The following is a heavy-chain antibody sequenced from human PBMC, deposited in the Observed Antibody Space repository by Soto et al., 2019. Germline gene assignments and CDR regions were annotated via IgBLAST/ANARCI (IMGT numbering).Heavy chain of an antibody. J-gene: IGHJ4*02. Sequence: QVQLVESGGGLVKPGGSLRLSCAASGFTFSDYFLTWIRQAPGKGLEWVAYIGSSSSDTNYADSVKGRFTISRDNAKNSLFLQMNNLRVDDTAVYYCARDYDFWSGYPSGHFDYWGQGTLVTVSS. CDR3: ARDYDFWSGYPSGHFDY. V-gene: IGHV3-11*06. D-gene: IGHD3-3*01. CDR1: GFTFSDYF. CDR2: IGSSSSDT.